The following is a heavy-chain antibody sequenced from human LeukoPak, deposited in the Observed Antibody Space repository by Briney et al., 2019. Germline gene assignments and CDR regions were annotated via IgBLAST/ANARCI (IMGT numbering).Heavy chain of an antibody. J-gene: IGHJ4*02. CDR3: ARDGHYSGNLTPDY. CDR1: GFTFSSYS. V-gene: IGHV3-21*01. D-gene: IGHD4-23*01. Sequence: PGGSLRLSCAASGFTFSSYSMNWVRQAPGKGLEWVLSISSSSSYIYYADSVKGRFTISRDNAKNSLYLQMNSLRAEDTAVYYCARDGHYSGNLTPDYWGQGTLVTVSS. CDR2: ISSSSSYI.